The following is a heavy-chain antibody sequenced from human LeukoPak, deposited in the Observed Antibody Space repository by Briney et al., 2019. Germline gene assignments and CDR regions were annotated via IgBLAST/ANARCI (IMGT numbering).Heavy chain of an antibody. V-gene: IGHV3-7*03. Sequence: GGSLRLSCAATGFSFTTYWMSWVRQAAGKGLGWVANIKEDGSDKYYVDSVKGRFSISRDNAKNSLYLQMSSLRAEDTAVYYCAKDPGDKAVDRWFDPWGQGTLVTVSS. CDR2: IKEDGSDK. D-gene: IGHD6-19*01. CDR1: GFSFTTYW. CDR3: AKDPGDKAVDRWFDP. J-gene: IGHJ5*02.